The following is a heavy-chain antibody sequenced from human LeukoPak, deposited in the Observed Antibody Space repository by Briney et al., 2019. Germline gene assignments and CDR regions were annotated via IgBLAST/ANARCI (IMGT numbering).Heavy chain of an antibody. D-gene: IGHD1-1*01. V-gene: IGHV1-2*02. CDR3: ARDPDWHGY. J-gene: IGHJ4*02. Sequence: ASVKVSCKASVYTFTGYYLHWVRQAPGHGLEWMVWINPNSGGTHCAQKIPGRVTMTRNTYISTANRELSRLSSDGPAGSYCARDPDWHGYWGQGTLVTVSS. CDR1: VYTFTGYY. CDR2: INPNSGGT.